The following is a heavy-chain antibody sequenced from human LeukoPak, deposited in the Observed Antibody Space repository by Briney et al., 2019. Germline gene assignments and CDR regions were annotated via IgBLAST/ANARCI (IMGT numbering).Heavy chain of an antibody. CDR3: AKNIAAPTTPFDC. D-gene: IGHD6-13*01. V-gene: IGHV3-23*01. CDR1: GFTFSSYT. Sequence: GGSLRLSCAASGFTFSSYTMTWVRQAPGKGLEWVSTIGGSASGTFYADSVKGRFTISRDNSKNTLYLQMNYLRAEDTALYYCAKNIAAPTTPFDCWGQGTLVTVSS. CDR2: IGGSASGT. J-gene: IGHJ4*02.